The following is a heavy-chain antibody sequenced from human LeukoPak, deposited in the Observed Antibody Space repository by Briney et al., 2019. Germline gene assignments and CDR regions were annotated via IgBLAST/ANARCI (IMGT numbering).Heavy chain of an antibody. D-gene: IGHD2/OR15-2a*01. CDR2: IYHSGST. Sequence: SETLSLTCTVSGGSISSSSYYWGWIRQPPGKGLEWIGSIYHSGSTYYNPSLKSRVTISVDTSKNQFSLKLSSVTAADTAVYYCARVLKTHWYFDLWGRGTLVTVSS. V-gene: IGHV4-39*07. CDR1: GGSISSSSYY. CDR3: ARVLKTHWYFDL. J-gene: IGHJ2*01.